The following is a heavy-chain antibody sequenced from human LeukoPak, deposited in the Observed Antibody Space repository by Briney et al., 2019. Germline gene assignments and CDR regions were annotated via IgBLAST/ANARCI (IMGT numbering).Heavy chain of an antibody. CDR1: GGSISSYY. Sequence: SETLSLTCTVSGGSISSYYWSWIRQPPGKGLEWTGYIYYSGSTNYNPSLKSRVTISVDTSKNQFSLKMSSVTAADTAVYYCARRADSSGWPFFDYWGQGTLVTVSS. CDR2: IYYSGST. CDR3: ARRADSSGWPFFDY. D-gene: IGHD6-19*01. V-gene: IGHV4-59*08. J-gene: IGHJ4*02.